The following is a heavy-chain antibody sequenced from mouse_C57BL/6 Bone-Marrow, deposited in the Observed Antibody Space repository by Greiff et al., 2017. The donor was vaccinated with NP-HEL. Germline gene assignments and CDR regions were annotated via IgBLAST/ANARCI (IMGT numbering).Heavy chain of an antibody. CDR3: TRCYDYPYYYAMDY. Sequence: VQLQQSGAELVRPGASVTLSCKASGYTFTDYEMHWVKQTPVHGLEWIGAIDPETGGTAYNQKFKGKAILAADKSSSTAYMELRSLTSEDSAVYHCTRCYDYPYYYAMDYWGQGTSVTVSS. CDR1: GYTFTDYE. V-gene: IGHV1-15*01. J-gene: IGHJ4*01. D-gene: IGHD2-4*01. CDR2: IDPETGGT.